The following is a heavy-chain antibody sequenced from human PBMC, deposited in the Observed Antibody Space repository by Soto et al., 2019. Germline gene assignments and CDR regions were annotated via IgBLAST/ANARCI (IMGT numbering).Heavy chain of an antibody. CDR3: ARVGSSGWSPDY. D-gene: IGHD6-19*01. V-gene: IGHV4-59*11. Sequence: QVQLQESGPGLVKPSETLSLTCSVSGGSISGHYWPWIRQSPGKGLEWIGYIFYSGSTNYNPSLKSRVTISVDTSKNQFSLKMSSVTAADTAVYYCARVGSSGWSPDYWGRGTLVTVSS. CDR2: IFYSGST. CDR1: GGSISGHY. J-gene: IGHJ4*02.